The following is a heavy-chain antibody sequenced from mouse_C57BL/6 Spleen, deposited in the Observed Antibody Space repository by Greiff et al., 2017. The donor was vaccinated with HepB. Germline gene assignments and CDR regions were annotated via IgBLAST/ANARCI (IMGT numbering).Heavy chain of an antibody. V-gene: IGHV1-26*01. J-gene: IGHJ4*01. CDR3: ARGYGSSYWGDYYAMDY. CDR2: INPNNGGT. CDR1: GYTFTDYY. D-gene: IGHD1-1*01. Sequence: EVQLQQSGPELVKPGASVKISCKASGYTFTDYYMNWVKQSHGKSLEWIGDINPNNGGTSYNQKFKGKATLTVDKSSSTAYMELRSLTSEDSAVYYCARGYGSSYWGDYYAMDYWGQGTSVTVSS.